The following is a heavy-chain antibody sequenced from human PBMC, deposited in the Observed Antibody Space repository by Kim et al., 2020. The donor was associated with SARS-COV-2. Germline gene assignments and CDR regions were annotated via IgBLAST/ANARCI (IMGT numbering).Heavy chain of an antibody. CDR1: GFTFSSYA. CDR3: VFCVRYSGYDLEAFDI. V-gene: IGHV3-23*01. CDR2: ISGSGGST. Sequence: GGSLRLSCAASGFTFSSYAMSWVRQAPGKGLEWVSAISGSGGSTYYADSVKGRFTISRDNSKNTLYLQMNSLRAEDTAVYYCVFCVRYSGYDLEAFDIWGQGTMVTVSS. D-gene: IGHD5-12*01. J-gene: IGHJ3*02.